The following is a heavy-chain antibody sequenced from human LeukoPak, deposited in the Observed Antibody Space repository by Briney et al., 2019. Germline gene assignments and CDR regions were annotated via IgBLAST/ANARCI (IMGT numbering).Heavy chain of an antibody. V-gene: IGHV4-31*03. J-gene: IGHJ4*02. CDR2: IYYSGST. Sequence: SETLSLTCTVSGGSISSGGYYWSWLRQHPGKGLEWIGYIYYSGSTYYNPSLKSRVTISVDTSKNQFSLKLSSVTAADTAVYYCARGSPLYSSGLLDYWGQGTLVTVPS. D-gene: IGHD6-19*01. CDR3: ARGSPLYSSGLLDY. CDR1: GGSISSGGYY.